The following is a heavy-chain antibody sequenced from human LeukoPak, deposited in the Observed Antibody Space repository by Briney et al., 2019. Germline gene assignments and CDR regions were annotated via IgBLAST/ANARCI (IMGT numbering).Heavy chain of an antibody. CDR2: INSDGSST. J-gene: IGHJ4*02. D-gene: IGHD3-3*01. CDR1: GFTFSSYW. Sequence: PGGSLRLSRAASGFTFSSYWMHWVRQAPGKGLVWVSRINSDGSSTSYADSVKGRFTISRDNAKNTLYLQMNSLRAEETAVYYCARGGSILWQPYYDFWSGYYVWDWGQGTLVTVSS. CDR3: ARGGSILWQPYYDFWSGYYVWD. V-gene: IGHV3-74*01.